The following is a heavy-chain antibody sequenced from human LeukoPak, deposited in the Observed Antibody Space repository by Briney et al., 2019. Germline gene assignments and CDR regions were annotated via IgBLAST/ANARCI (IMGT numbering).Heavy chain of an antibody. D-gene: IGHD5-12*01. J-gene: IGHJ4*02. CDR2: ISSSSSYI. CDR3: ARDEVATISDY. Sequence: PGGSLRLSCAASGFTFSNYNMNWVRQAPGKGLEWVSSISSSSSYICYADSLKGRFTISRDNAKNSVYLQMNSLRAEDTAVYYCARDEVATISDYWGQGTLVTVSS. V-gene: IGHV3-21*01. CDR1: GFTFSNYN.